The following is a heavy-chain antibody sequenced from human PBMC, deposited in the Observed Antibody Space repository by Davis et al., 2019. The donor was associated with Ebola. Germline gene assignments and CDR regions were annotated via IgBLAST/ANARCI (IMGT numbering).Heavy chain of an antibody. D-gene: IGHD6-13*01. CDR1: GYTFTSYD. CDR3: ARGSVTAAAGDYYGMDV. Sequence: AASVKVSCKASGYTFTSYDINWVRQATGHGLEWMGWMNPNSGNTGYAQKFQGRVTMTRNTSISTAYMELSSLRSEDTAVYYCARGSVTAAAGDYYGMDVWGKGTTVTVSS. CDR2: MNPNSGNT. J-gene: IGHJ6*04. V-gene: IGHV1-8*01.